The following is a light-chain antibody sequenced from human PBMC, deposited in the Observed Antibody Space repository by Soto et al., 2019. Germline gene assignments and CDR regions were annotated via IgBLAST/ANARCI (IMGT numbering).Light chain of an antibody. J-gene: IGKJ4*01. CDR3: QQRSNWPPVT. Sequence: EIVLTQSPATLSLSPGERATLSCRASQSVGSYLAWYQQKPGQAPRLLIYDAFNRATGIPARFSGSGSGTDFTLTISSLEPEDFAVYYCQQRSNWPPVTFGGGNKVAIK. CDR1: QSVGSY. CDR2: DAF. V-gene: IGKV3-11*01.